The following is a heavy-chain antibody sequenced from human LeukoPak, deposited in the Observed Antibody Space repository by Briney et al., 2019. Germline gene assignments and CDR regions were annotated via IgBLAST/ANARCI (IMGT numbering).Heavy chain of an antibody. CDR2: IKSDGSST. V-gene: IGHV3-74*01. CDR1: GFTFSNYW. CDR3: SRDSLSSCGGDCYPGLDV. D-gene: IGHD2-21*02. Sequence: GGSLRLSCAASGFTFSNYWMHWVRQAPGEALMWVSRIKSDGSSTTYADSVKGRFTISRDNAKNTLYLQMNSLRAEDTAVYYCSRDSLSSCGGDCYPGLDVWGQGTTVTVSS. J-gene: IGHJ6*02.